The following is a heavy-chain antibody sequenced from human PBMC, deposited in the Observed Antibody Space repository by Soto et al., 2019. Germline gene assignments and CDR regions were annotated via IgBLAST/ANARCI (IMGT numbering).Heavy chain of an antibody. CDR3: AKVMHDSSGYYEYFQH. CDR1: GFTFSSYA. CDR2: ISGSGGST. J-gene: IGHJ1*01. V-gene: IGHV3-23*01. Sequence: GGSLRLSCAASGFTFSSYAMSWVRQAPGKGLEWVSAISGSGGSTYYADSVKGRFTISRDNSKNTLYLQMNSLRAEDTAVYYCAKVMHDSSGYYEYFQHWGQGTLVTVSS. D-gene: IGHD3-22*01.